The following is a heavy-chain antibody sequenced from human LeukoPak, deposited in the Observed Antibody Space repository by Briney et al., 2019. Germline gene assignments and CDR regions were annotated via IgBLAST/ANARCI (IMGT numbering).Heavy chain of an antibody. CDR3: STGSGHAFDI. Sequence: GGSLRLSCAASGFTFSSYWMLWVRQVPGKGLMWVSRINSDGSSTSYADSVKGRFTISRDNAKNTLYVQMNSLRAEDTAVYYCSTGSGHAFDIWGRGTMVTVSS. D-gene: IGHD3-10*01. CDR2: INSDGSST. J-gene: IGHJ3*02. CDR1: GFTFSSYW. V-gene: IGHV3-74*01.